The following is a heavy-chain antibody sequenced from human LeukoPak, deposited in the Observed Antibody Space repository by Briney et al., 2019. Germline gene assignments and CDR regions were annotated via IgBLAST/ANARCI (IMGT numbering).Heavy chain of an antibody. CDR3: ARAGYRHYGMDV. CDR1: GFTFSSYS. J-gene: IGHJ6*02. CDR2: ISSSSSYI. D-gene: IGHD5-12*01. V-gene: IGHV3-21*01. Sequence: PGGSLRLSCAASGFTFSSYSMNWVRQAPGKGLEWVSSISSSSSYIYYADSVKGRFTISRDNAKNSLYLQMNSLRAEDTAVYYCARAGYRHYGMDVWGQGTTVTVSS.